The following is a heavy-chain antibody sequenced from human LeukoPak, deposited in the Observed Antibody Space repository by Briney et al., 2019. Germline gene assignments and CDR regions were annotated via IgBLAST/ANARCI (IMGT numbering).Heavy chain of an antibody. D-gene: IGHD4-17*01. CDR3: ACLRGPSDY. J-gene: IGHJ4*02. CDR2: IKQDGSEK. Sequence: GGSLRLSCAASGFTFSSYWMRWVRQAPGKGLEWVANIKQDGSEKYYVDYVKGRFTISRDNTKNSLYLQMDSLTADDTAVYFCACLRGPSDYWGQGTLVTVSS. V-gene: IGHV3-7*01. CDR1: GFTFSSYW.